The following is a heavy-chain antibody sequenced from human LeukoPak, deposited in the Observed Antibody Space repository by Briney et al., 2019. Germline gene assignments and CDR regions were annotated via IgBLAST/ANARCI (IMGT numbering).Heavy chain of an antibody. CDR1: GGSISSYY. J-gene: IGHJ4*02. V-gene: IGHV4-4*07. CDR2: IYTSGST. D-gene: IGHD6-13*01. Sequence: SETLSLTCTVSGGSISSYYWSWIRQPAGKGLEWIGRIYTSGSTNYNPSLKSRVTMSVDTSKNQFSLKMSSVTAADAAVYYCAGQVAAAGTVFEYWGQGTLVNVSS. CDR3: AGQVAAAGTVFEY.